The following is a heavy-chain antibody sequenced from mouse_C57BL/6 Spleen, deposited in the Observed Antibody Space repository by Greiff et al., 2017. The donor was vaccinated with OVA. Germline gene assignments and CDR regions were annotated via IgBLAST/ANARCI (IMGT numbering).Heavy chain of an antibody. Sequence: LVESGAELVRPGASVKLSCTASGFNIKDDYMHWVKQRPEQGLEWIGWIDPENGDTEYASKFQGKATITADTSSNTAYLQLSSLTSEDTAVYYCTSYSNYEAWFAYWGQGTLVTVSA. V-gene: IGHV14-4*01. CDR3: TSYSNYEAWFAY. J-gene: IGHJ3*01. CDR2: IDPENGDT. CDR1: GFNIKDDY. D-gene: IGHD2-5*01.